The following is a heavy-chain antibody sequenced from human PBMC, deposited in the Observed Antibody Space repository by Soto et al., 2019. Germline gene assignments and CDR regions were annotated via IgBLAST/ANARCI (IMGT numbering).Heavy chain of an antibody. CDR2: IYYSGST. J-gene: IGHJ3*02. D-gene: IGHD3-22*01. Sequence: QVQLQESGPGLVKPSQTLSLTCTVSGGSISSGGYYWSWIRQHPGKGLEWIGYIYYSGSTYYNPSLNSRVTISGDTSKNQFSLKLSSVTAADTAVYYCAREAYYYDSSGYYPDAFDIWGQGTMVTVSS. CDR3: AREAYYYDSSGYYPDAFDI. CDR1: GGSISSGGYY. V-gene: IGHV4-31*03.